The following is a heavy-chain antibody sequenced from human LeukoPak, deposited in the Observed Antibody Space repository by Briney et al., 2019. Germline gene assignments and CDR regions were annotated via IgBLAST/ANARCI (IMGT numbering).Heavy chain of an antibody. J-gene: IGHJ3*02. CDR2: ITAGGVTT. CDR1: GFTFSNRA. V-gene: IGHV3-23*01. D-gene: IGHD2-21*02. CDR3: AKDLQRKVTAYDAFDI. Sequence: GGSLRLSCAASGFTFSNRAMSWVRQAPGKGLEYVSTITAGGVTTYYADSVKGRFTISRDNSKNTLYLQMNSLRAEDTAVYYCAKDLQRKVTAYDAFDIWGQGTMVTVSS.